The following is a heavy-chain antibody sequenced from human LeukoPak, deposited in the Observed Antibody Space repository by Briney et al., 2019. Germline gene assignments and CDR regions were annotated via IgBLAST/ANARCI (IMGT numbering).Heavy chain of an antibody. D-gene: IGHD3-9*01. V-gene: IGHV1-18*04. CDR1: GYTFTSYY. J-gene: IGHJ4*02. CDR3: ARVNYDILTGAPSNDY. Sequence: GASVKVSCKASGYTFTSYYMHWVRQAPGQGLEWMGWISAYNGNTNYAQKLQGRVTMTTDTSTSTAYMELRSLRSDDTAVYYCARVNYDILTGAPSNDYWGQGTLVTVSS. CDR2: ISAYNGNT.